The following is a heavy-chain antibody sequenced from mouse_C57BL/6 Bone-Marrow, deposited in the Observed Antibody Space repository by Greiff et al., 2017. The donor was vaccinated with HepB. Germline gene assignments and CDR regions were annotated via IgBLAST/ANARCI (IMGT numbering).Heavy chain of an antibody. CDR2: ISNGGGST. J-gene: IGHJ3*01. CDR1: GFTFSDYY. Sequence: EVQLVESGGGLVQPGGSLKLSCAASGFTFSDYYMYWVRQTPEKRLEWVAYISNGGGSTYYPDTVKGRFTISRDNAKNTLYLQMSRLKSEDTAMYYCARGGRFAYWGQGTLVTVSA. D-gene: IGHD3-3*01. V-gene: IGHV5-12*01. CDR3: ARGGRFAY.